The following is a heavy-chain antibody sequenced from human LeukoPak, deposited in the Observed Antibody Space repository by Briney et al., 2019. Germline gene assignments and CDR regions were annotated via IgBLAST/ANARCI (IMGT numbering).Heavy chain of an antibody. CDR3: AKDHVTWGNRYFDH. Sequence: GGSPRLSCAASGFTFSTYGMHWVRQAPGKGLEWVAFIGHDGTKIYYADSVQGRFTISRDNSKNTLYLEMNSLSGEDTALYYCAKDHVTWGNRYFDHWGQGTLGTVSS. D-gene: IGHD3-16*01. V-gene: IGHV3-30*02. J-gene: IGHJ4*02. CDR1: GFTFSTYG. CDR2: IGHDGTKI.